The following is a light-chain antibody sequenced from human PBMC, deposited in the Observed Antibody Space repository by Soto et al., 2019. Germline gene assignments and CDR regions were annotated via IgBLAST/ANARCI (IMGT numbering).Light chain of an antibody. CDR3: QQYNNWPI. V-gene: IGKV3-15*01. J-gene: IGKJ4*01. Sequence: EIVITQSPATLSVSPGERATLSCTASQSVSSNLAWYQQKPGQAPRLLIYGASTRATGIPARFSGSVSGTEFTLTISSLQXEDLAVYYYQQYNNWPIFGGGTKVEIK. CDR1: QSVSSN. CDR2: GAS.